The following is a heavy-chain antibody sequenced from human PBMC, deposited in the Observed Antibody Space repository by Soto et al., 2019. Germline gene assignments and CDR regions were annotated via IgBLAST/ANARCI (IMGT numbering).Heavy chain of an antibody. CDR3: APHYYDSSGYYYGCFDP. CDR1: GYTLTELS. V-gene: IGHV1-24*01. D-gene: IGHD3-22*01. Sequence: ASVQVSCKVSGYTLTELSMHWVRQAPGKGLEWMGGFDPEDGETIYAQKFQGRVTMTEDTSTDTAYMELSSLRSEDTAVYYCAPHYYDSSGYYYGCFDPWGQGTLVTVSS. J-gene: IGHJ5*02. CDR2: FDPEDGET.